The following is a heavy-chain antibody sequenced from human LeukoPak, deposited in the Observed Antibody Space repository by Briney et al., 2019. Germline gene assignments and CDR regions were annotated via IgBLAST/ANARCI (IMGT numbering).Heavy chain of an antibody. D-gene: IGHD4/OR15-4a*01. CDR3: ATWCSFCI. V-gene: IGHV1-2*06. CDR2: INPNSGGT. J-gene: IGHJ3*02. Sequence: ASVKVSCKASGYTFTGYYMHWVRQAPAKGREWMGRINPNSGGTNYAQKFQGRVTKTRDTSISTAYMELSRLRSDDTAVYYCATWCSFCIWGQGTMVTVSS. CDR1: GYTFTGYY.